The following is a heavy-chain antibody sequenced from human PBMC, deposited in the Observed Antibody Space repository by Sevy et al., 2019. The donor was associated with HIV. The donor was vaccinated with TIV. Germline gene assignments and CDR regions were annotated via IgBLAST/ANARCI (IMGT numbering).Heavy chain of an antibody. D-gene: IGHD6-13*01. CDR1: GFSLNTYW. J-gene: IGHJ4*02. CDR2: INQDASVN. Sequence: GVSLRLSCVASGFSLNTYWMLWVRQAPGKGLEWVANINQDASVNYYADSVKGRFTISRDNARNLVSLQMNILRVEDTALYYCVRAIATVDSFWGQGTLVTVSS. V-gene: IGHV3-7*01. CDR3: VRAIATVDSF.